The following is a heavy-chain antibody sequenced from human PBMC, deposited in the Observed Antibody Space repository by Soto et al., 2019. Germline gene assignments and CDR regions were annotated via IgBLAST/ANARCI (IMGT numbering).Heavy chain of an antibody. CDR3: ARGIFGVVMPLYYFDY. Sequence: PSETLSLTCAVSGGSIGGVGYAWSWIRQPPGGGLEWIGYIYYSGSTNYNPSLKSRVTISVDTSKNQFSLKLSSVTAADTAVYYCARGIFGVVMPLYYFDYWGQGTLVTVYS. D-gene: IGHD3-3*01. CDR1: GGSIGGVGYA. CDR2: IYYSGST. V-gene: IGHV4-61*08. J-gene: IGHJ4*02.